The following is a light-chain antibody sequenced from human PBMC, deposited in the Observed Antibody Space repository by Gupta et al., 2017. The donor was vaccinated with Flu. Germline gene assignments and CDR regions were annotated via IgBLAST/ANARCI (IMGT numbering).Light chain of an antibody. Sequence: ATLSVSPGERATLSCRASQSVRSNLDWYKQKPGQAPRLLIYGASTRDTGIPARFSGSGCGTEFTLTISSRQSEDFAVYYCQQDNNWPPWTFGQGTKVEVK. V-gene: IGKV3-15*01. CDR2: GAS. J-gene: IGKJ1*01. CDR3: QQDNNWPPWT. CDR1: QSVRSN.